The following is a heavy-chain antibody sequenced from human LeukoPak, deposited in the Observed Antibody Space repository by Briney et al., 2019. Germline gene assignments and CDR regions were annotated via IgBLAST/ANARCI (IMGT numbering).Heavy chain of an antibody. Sequence: GGSLRLSCAVSGFTFSSYTMNWARQAPGKGLEWISSITTSSDYIYYADSVKGRFTISRDNAKNSLYLQMNSLRAEDTAVYYCASLSGNSLPDYWGQGTLVTVSS. CDR2: ITTSSDYI. CDR1: GFTFSSYT. V-gene: IGHV3-21*01. D-gene: IGHD4-23*01. CDR3: ASLSGNSLPDY. J-gene: IGHJ4*02.